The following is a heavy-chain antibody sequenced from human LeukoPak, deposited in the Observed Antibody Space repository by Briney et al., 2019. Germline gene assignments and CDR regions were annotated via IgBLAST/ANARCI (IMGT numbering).Heavy chain of an antibody. CDR2: IIPIFGTA. CDR1: GGTFSSYA. D-gene: IGHD3-22*01. V-gene: IGHV1-69*06. J-gene: IGHJ3*02. CDR3: ARDLMGITMIVVGFAFDI. Sequence: GASVKVSCKASGGTFSSYAISWVRQAPGQGLEWMGGIIPIFGTANYAQKFQGRVTITADKSTSTAYMELSSLRSEDTAVYYCARDLMGITMIVVGFAFDIWGQGTMVTVSS.